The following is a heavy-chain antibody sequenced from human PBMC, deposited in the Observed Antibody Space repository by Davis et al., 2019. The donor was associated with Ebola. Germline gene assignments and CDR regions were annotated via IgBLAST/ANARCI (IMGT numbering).Heavy chain of an antibody. CDR1: GFTFSSYS. J-gene: IGHJ1*01. CDR3: ARDLGSYRPEYFQH. Sequence: MHGESLKISCAASGFTFSSYSMNWVRQAPGKGPEWVSSISSSSSTIYYADSVKGRFTISRDNAKNSLYLQMNSLRAEDTAVYYCARDLGSYRPEYFQHWGQGTLVTVSS. CDR2: ISSSSSTI. D-gene: IGHD1-26*01. V-gene: IGHV3-21*01.